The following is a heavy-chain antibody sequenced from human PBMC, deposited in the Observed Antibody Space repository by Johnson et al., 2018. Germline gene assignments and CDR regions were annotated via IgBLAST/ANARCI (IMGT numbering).Heavy chain of an antibody. CDR2: ISYDGSNK. CDR1: GFTFSSYS. CDR3: ARGYFSGRAVAGTADAFDI. D-gene: IGHD6-19*01. J-gene: IGHJ3*02. Sequence: VQLVESGGGLVKPGGSLRLSCAASGFTFSSYSMNWVRQAPGKGLEWVAVISYDGSNKYYADSVKGRFTISRDNSKNTLYLQMNSLRAEDTAVYYCARGYFSGRAVAGTADAFDIWGQGTMVTVSS. V-gene: IGHV3-30*03.